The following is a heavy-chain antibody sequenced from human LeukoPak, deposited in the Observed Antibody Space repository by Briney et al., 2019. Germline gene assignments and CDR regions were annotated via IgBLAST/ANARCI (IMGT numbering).Heavy chain of an antibody. Sequence: SETLSLTCTVSGYSISSGYYWGWIRQPPGKGLEWIGEINHSGSTNYNPSLKSRVTISVDTSKNQFSLKLSSVTAADTAVYYCARTYDSPGYYSPDYYYMDVWGKGTTVTISS. CDR3: ARTYDSPGYYSPDYYYMDV. D-gene: IGHD3-22*01. CDR2: INHSGST. J-gene: IGHJ6*03. V-gene: IGHV4-38-2*02. CDR1: GYSISSGYY.